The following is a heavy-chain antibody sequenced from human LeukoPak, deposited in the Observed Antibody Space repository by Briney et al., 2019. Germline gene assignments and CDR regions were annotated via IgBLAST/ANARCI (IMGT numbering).Heavy chain of an antibody. CDR1: GFTFSSYA. Sequence: GGSLRLSCAASGFTFSSYAMHWVRQAPGKGLEWVAVISYDGSNKYYADSVKGRFTISRDNSKNTLYLQMKSLRVEDTAVYYCAKGDYDFWSGFPTADYWGQGTLVTVSS. V-gene: IGHV3-30*04. CDR2: ISYDGSNK. D-gene: IGHD3-3*01. J-gene: IGHJ4*02. CDR3: AKGDYDFWSGFPTADY.